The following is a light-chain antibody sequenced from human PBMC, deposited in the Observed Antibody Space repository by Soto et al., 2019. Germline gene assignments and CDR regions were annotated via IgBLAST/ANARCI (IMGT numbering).Light chain of an antibody. CDR3: QQYGRSPFT. J-gene: IGKJ3*01. V-gene: IGKV3-20*01. CDR1: QGVSSN. Sequence: EIVLTQSPATLSLSPGESATRSCRASQGVSSNLAWYQQKPGQAPGLLIYGASSRATGIPDRFSASGSGTDFTLTISRLEPEDFAVYYCQQYGRSPFTFGPGTKVDIK. CDR2: GAS.